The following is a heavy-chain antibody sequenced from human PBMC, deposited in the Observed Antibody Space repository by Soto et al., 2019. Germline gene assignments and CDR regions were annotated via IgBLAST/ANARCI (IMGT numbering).Heavy chain of an antibody. CDR2: ISPRSDYI. V-gene: IGHV3-21*06. Sequence: EVQLVESGGGLVKPGGSLRLSCAASGFIFSSYSMNWVRQAPGKGLEWVSSISPRSDYIYFADSMRGRFTISRDNAQNSLYLNMNNMRAEETAVNHCARVSGTLERYSDLDYWGQGTLVTVSS. CDR1: GFIFSSYS. CDR3: ARVSGTLERYSDLDY. D-gene: IGHD3-10*01. J-gene: IGHJ4*02.